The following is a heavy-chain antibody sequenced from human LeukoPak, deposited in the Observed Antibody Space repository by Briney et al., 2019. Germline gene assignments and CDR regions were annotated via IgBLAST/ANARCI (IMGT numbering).Heavy chain of an antibody. V-gene: IGHV3-48*03. CDR1: GFTFSSYE. D-gene: IGHD6-6*01. CDR2: ISSSGTTI. Sequence: PGGSLRLSCAASGFTFSSYEMNWVRQAPGKGLEWVSYISSSGTTIYYADSVKGRFTISRDNAKNSLYLQMSSLRAEDTAVYYCARPIAARDYWGQGTLVTVSS. CDR3: ARPIAARDY. J-gene: IGHJ4*02.